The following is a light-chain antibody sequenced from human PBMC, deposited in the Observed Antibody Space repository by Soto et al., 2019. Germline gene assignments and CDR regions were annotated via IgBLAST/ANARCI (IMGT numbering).Light chain of an antibody. CDR1: SSDVGGYNY. CDR2: DVS. CDR3: CSYAGTYVV. J-gene: IGLJ2*01. Sequence: QPVLTQPRSVSGSPGQSVTISCTGTSSDVGGYNYVSWYQQHPGKAPKLMISDVSKRPSGVPDRFSGSKSGNTASLTISGLQAEDEADYYCCSYAGTYVVFGGGTKVTVL. V-gene: IGLV2-11*01.